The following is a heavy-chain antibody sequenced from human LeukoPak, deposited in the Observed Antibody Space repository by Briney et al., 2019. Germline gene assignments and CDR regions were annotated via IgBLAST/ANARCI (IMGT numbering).Heavy chain of an antibody. Sequence: ASVKVSCKASGGTFSSYAISWVRQAPGKGLEWMGGFDPEDGETIYAQKFQGRVTMTEDTSTDTAYMELSSLRSEDTAVYYCATEGGLAAAGTFDYWGQGTLVTVSS. V-gene: IGHV1-24*01. CDR2: FDPEDGET. D-gene: IGHD6-13*01. CDR3: ATEGGLAAAGTFDY. CDR1: GGTFSSYA. J-gene: IGHJ4*02.